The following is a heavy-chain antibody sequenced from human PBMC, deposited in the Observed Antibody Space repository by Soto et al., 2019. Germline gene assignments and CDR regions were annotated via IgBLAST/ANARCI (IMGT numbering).Heavy chain of an antibody. CDR1: GYTFTGYA. D-gene: IGHD6-19*01. J-gene: IGHJ4*02. V-gene: IGHV1-3*01. Sequence: ASAKVSCKGSGYTFTGYAMQWVRQAPGQRLEWMGWINAGNGNTKYSQKFQGRVTITRDTSASTAYMELSSLRSEDTAVYYCARAVAVAADFDYWGQGTLVTVSS. CDR3: ARAVAVAADFDY. CDR2: INAGNGNT.